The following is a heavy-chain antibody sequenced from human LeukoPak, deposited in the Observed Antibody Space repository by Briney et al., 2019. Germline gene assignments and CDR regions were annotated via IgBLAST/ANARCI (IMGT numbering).Heavy chain of an antibody. Sequence: SETLSLTCTVSGGSIISGHYYWTWIRQHPGKGLEWIGYIYYSESTSHNPSLKSRVIISVDTSKNQFSLKLSSVTAADTAVYYCARGGYSYDHYFDYWGQGTLVTVSS. J-gene: IGHJ4*02. CDR3: ARGGYSYDHYFDY. D-gene: IGHD5-18*01. CDR2: IYYSEST. CDR1: GGSIISGHYY. V-gene: IGHV4-31*03.